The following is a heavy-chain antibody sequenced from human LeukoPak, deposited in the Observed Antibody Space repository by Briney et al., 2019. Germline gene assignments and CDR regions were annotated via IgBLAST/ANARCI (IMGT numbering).Heavy chain of an antibody. CDR1: GFTFSSYA. CDR3: AKDFKGSSWYTQGY. V-gene: IGHV3-23*01. Sequence: GGSLRLSCAASGFTFSSYAMSWVRQAPGKGLEWVSAISGSGGSTYYADSVKGRFTISRDNSKNTLYLQMNSLRVEDTAVYYCAKDFKGSSWYTQGYWGQGTLVTVSS. D-gene: IGHD6-13*01. J-gene: IGHJ4*02. CDR2: ISGSGGST.